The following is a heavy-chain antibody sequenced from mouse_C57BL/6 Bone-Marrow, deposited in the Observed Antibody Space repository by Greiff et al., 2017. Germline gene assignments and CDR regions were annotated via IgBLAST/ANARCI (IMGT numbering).Heavy chain of an antibody. V-gene: IGHV5-6*01. CDR1: GFTFSSYG. J-gene: IGHJ3*01. CDR3: ARHLYQPGCAY. D-gene: IGHD2-12*01. Sequence: EVQLQESGGALVKPGGSLKLSCAASGFTFSSYGMSWVRQTPDKRLEWVATISSGGSYTYYPDSVKGRFTISRDNAKNTLYLQMSSLKSEDTAMYYCARHLYQPGCAYWGQGTLVTVSA. CDR2: ISSGGSYT.